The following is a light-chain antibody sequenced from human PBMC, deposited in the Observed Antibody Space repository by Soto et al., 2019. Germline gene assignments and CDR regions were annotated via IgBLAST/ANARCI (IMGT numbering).Light chain of an antibody. J-gene: IGLJ2*01. CDR2: SDN. CDR3: AAWDVSLEV. V-gene: IGLV1-44*01. Sequence: QSVLTQPPSASGTPGQRVTISCSGSSSNIGTNTVIWYQQLPGAAPKLLIYSDNQRPSGFPDRFSGSKSGTSASLAISGLQSEDEADYYCAAWDVSLEVFSGGTKLTV. CDR1: SSNIGTNT.